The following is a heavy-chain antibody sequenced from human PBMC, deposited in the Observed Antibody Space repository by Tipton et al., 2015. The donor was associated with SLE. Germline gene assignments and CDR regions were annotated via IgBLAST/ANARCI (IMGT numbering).Heavy chain of an antibody. D-gene: IGHD3-22*01. Sequence: LSLTCTVSGGSISSSSYYWGWIRQHPGKGLEWIGYVFSSGTTYYNPSLKGRLSLSLDTSQNQLSLKLSSVTSADTAVYYCARYFYDSSGVCLFDFWGQGTLVTVSS. J-gene: IGHJ4*02. V-gene: IGHV4-31*03. CDR2: VFSSGTT. CDR1: GGSISSSSYY. CDR3: ARYFYDSSGVCLFDF.